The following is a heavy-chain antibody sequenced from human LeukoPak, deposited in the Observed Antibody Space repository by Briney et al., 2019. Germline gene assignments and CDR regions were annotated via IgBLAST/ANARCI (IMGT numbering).Heavy chain of an antibody. D-gene: IGHD2-8*01. CDR3: ARVGYCTNGVYYNWFDP. V-gene: IGHV4-39*07. Sequence: PSETLSLTCTVSGGSISSSSYYWGWIRQPPGKGLEWIGSIYYSGSTYYNPSLKSRVTISVDTSKNQFSLKLSSVTAADTAVYYCARVGYCTNGVYYNWFDPWGQGTLVTVSS. J-gene: IGHJ5*02. CDR1: GGSISSSSYY. CDR2: IYYSGST.